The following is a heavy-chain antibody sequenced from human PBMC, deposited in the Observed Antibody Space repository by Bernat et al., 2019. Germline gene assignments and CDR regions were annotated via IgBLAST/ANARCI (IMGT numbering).Heavy chain of an antibody. CDR3: AKTQISLVRGVITQTWFDP. J-gene: IGHJ5*02. Sequence: EVQLLESGGGLVQPGGSLRLSCATSGFIFSTHAMSWVLQGPRKGLAWVATISGSGSTTYYADSVKGRFTISRDNSKNTLYLQMSSLRVEDTAVYYCAKTQISLVRGVITQTWFDPWGLGTLVTVYS. D-gene: IGHD3-10*01. V-gene: IGHV3-23*01. CDR1: GFIFSTHA. CDR2: ISGSGSTT.